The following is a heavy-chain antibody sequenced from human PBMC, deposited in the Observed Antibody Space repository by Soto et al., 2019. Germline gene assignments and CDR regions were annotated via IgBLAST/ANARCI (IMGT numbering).Heavy chain of an antibody. CDR1: GGSFSGYY. Sequence: SETLSLTCAVYGGSFSGYYWSWIRQPPGKGLEWIGEINHSGSTNYNPSLKSRVTISVDTSKNQFSLKLSSVTAADAAVYYCARWYDILTGYYRSFDYWGQGTLVTVSS. CDR3: ARWYDILTGYYRSFDY. V-gene: IGHV4-34*01. J-gene: IGHJ4*02. D-gene: IGHD3-9*01. CDR2: INHSGST.